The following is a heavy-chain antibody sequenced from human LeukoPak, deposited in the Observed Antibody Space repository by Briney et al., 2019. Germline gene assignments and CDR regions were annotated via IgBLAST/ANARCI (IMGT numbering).Heavy chain of an antibody. Sequence: PGGSLRLSCSASGFTFSSYAMHWVRQAPGKGLEYVSAISSNGGSTYYADSVKGRFTISRDNSKNTLYLQMSSLRADDTAVYYCVRRLSTTPHYYFDYWGQGTLVTVSS. CDR1: GFTFSSYA. CDR2: ISSNGGST. J-gene: IGHJ4*02. CDR3: VRRLSTTPHYYFDY. D-gene: IGHD5/OR15-5a*01. V-gene: IGHV3-64D*06.